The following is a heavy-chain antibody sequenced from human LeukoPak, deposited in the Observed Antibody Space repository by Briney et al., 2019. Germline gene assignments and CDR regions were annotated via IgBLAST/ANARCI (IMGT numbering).Heavy chain of an antibody. CDR2: IYPGDSDT. Sequence: GESLKISCKGSGYSFNSYWIGWVRQMPGKGLEWMGIIYPGDSDTRYSPSFQGQVTISADKCISTAYLQWSSLKASDTAMYYCARRGYCSGGSCLFNWFDPWGQGTLVTVSS. CDR1: GYSFNSYW. V-gene: IGHV5-51*01. CDR3: ARRGYCSGGSCLFNWFDP. J-gene: IGHJ5*02. D-gene: IGHD2-15*01.